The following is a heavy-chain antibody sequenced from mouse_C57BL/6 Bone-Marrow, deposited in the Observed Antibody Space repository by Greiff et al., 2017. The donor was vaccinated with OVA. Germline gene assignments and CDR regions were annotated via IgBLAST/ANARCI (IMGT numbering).Heavy chain of an antibody. Sequence: VQLQQPGAELVMPGASVKLSCKASGYTFTSYWMHWVKQRPGQGLEWIGEIDPSDSYTNYNQKFKGKSTLTVDKSSSTAYMQLSSLTSEDSAVYYCARRGPWDVGFAYWGQGTLVTVSA. CDR1: GYTFTSYW. CDR3: ARRGPWDVGFAY. D-gene: IGHD4-1*01. V-gene: IGHV1-69*01. CDR2: IDPSDSYT. J-gene: IGHJ3*01.